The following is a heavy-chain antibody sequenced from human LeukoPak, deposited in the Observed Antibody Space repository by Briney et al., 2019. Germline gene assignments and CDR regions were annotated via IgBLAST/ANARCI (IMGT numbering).Heavy chain of an antibody. CDR1: GGSVSIYY. J-gene: IGHJ4*02. CDR2: VYNSGST. D-gene: IGHD1-26*01. Sequence: AETLSLTCSVSGGSVSIYYWSWIRQPPGKGLEWIGYVYNSGSTDYNPSLKSRVTISVDTSKNQFSLKVNSVTASDTAVYYCVRDRELYYWGQGILVTVSS. CDR3: VRDRELYY. V-gene: IGHV4-59*02.